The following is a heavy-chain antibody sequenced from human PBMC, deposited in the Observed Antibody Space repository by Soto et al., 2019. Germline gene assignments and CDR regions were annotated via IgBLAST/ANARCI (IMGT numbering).Heavy chain of an antibody. J-gene: IGHJ4*02. CDR2: ISSNGDST. Sequence: PGGSLRLSCSASGFTFSTYTMHWVRQAPGKGLQYVSAISSNGDSTYYADSVKGRFTISRDNSKNTLYLQMSSLRAEDTAVYYCVKSTYYYGPSDYWGQGTLVTVS. D-gene: IGHD3-10*01. CDR3: VKSTYYYGPSDY. CDR1: GFTFSTYT. V-gene: IGHV3-64D*06.